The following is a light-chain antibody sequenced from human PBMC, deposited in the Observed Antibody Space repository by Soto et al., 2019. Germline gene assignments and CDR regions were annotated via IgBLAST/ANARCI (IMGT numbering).Light chain of an antibody. CDR3: SSYTDRNTPGA. CDR2: GVT. V-gene: IGLV2-14*03. Sequence: QSALTQPASISGSPGKSITISCTGSNSDIGCYDFVAWHQQLPGRSPRLIIYGVTNRPSGVSDRFSGSKSGNTASLTISGLQEDDEADYYRSSYTDRNTPGALGGGTQLTLL. J-gene: IGLJ2*01. CDR1: NSDIGCYDF.